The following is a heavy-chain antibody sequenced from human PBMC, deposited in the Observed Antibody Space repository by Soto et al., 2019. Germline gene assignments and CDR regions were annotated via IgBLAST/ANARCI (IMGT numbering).Heavy chain of an antibody. V-gene: IGHV4-30-4*01. D-gene: IGHD2-2*01. Sequence: PSETLSLTCTVSGGTISSGDYYWSWIRQPPGKGLEWIGYIYYSGSTYYNPSLKSRVTISVDTSKNQFSLKLSSVTAADTAVYYCARVPLHCSSTSCYVYWGQGTMVTV. CDR1: GGTISSGDYY. CDR3: ARVPLHCSSTSCYVY. J-gene: IGHJ4*02. CDR2: IYYSGST.